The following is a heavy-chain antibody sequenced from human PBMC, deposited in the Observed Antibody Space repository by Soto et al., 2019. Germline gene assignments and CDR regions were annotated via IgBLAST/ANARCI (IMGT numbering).Heavy chain of an antibody. V-gene: IGHV4-59*01. J-gene: IGHJ6*02. CDR1: GGSISGYY. CDR3: ARSDYYYYGMDV. Sequence: SETLSLTCTVSGGSISGYYWSWIRQPPGGGLEWIGYIYYSGTSNYNPSLKSRVTISEDTSKNQFSLKLSSVTAADTAVYYCARSDYYYYGMDVWGQGTTVTVSS. CDR2: IYYSGTS.